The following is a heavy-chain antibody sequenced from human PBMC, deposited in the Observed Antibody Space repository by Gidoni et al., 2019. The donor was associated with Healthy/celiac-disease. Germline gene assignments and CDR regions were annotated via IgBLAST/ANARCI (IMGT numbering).Heavy chain of an antibody. D-gene: IGHD1-26*01. CDR2: IKSKTDGGTT. CDR3: TTVRGWELLVESFDY. CDR1: GFTFSNAW. V-gene: IGHV3-15*01. J-gene: IGHJ4*02. Sequence: EVQLVESGGGLVKPGGSLRLSCAASGFTFSNAWMSWVRQAPGKGLEWVGRIKSKTDGGTTDYAAPVKGRFTISRDDSKNTLYLQMNSLKTEDTAVYYCTTVRGWELLVESFDYWGQGTLVTVSS.